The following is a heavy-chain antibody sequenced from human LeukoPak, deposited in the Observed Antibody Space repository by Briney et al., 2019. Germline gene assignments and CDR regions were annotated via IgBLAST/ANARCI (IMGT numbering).Heavy chain of an antibody. CDR1: GYTFTTYF. J-gene: IGHJ5*02. CDR3: ARAVADYCSSTSCYSPPHPFDP. V-gene: IGHV1-69*05. Sequence: GASVKVSCKASGYTFTTYFLHWVRQAPGQGLEWMGGIVPILGTANYAQKFQGRVTITTDESTSTAYMELSSLRSEDTAVYYCARAVADYCSSTSCYSPPHPFDPWGQGTLVTVSS. D-gene: IGHD2-2*01. CDR2: IVPILGTA.